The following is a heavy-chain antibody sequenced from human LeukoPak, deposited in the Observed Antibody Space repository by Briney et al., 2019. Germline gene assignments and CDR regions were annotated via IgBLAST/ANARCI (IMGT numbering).Heavy chain of an antibody. V-gene: IGHV1-2*02. CDR2: INPNSGGT. CDR1: GYTFTGYY. D-gene: IGHD3-10*01. J-gene: IGHJ5*02. CDR3: ARGHYYGSGSYNNWFDP. Sequence: ASVKVSCKASGYTFTGYYMHWVRQAPGQGLEWMGWINPNSGGTNYAQKFQGRVTMTRDTSISTAYMELSRLRSDDTAVYYCARGHYYGSGSYNNWFDPWGQGTLVTVSS.